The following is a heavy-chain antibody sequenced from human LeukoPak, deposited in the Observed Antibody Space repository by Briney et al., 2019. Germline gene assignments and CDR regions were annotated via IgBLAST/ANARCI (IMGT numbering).Heavy chain of an antibody. CDR1: GFTFSSYG. D-gene: IGHD1-26*01. V-gene: IGHV3-23*01. CDR3: AKVSATAPFDY. J-gene: IGHJ4*02. CDR2: IGGSTNST. Sequence: PGGSLRLSCAASGFTFSSYGMSWVRQAPGRGLEWVSTIGGSTNSTYYADSVKGRFTLSRDNSKNTLYLQMNSLRAEDTAVYYCAKVSATAPFDYWGQGTLVTVSS.